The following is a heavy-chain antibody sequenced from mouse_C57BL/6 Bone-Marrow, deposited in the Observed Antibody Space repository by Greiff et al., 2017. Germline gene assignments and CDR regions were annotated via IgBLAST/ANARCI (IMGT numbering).Heavy chain of an antibody. V-gene: IGHV3-6*01. Sequence: VQLKESGPGLVKPSQSLSLTCSVTGYSITSGYYWNWIRQFPGNKLEWMGYISYDGSNNYNPSLKNRISITRDTSKNQFFLKLNSVTTEDTATYYCAREVIYYYGSTYWYFDVWGTGTTVTDSS. CDR2: ISYDGSN. CDR3: AREVIYYYGSTYWYFDV. CDR1: GYSITSGYY. D-gene: IGHD1-1*01. J-gene: IGHJ1*03.